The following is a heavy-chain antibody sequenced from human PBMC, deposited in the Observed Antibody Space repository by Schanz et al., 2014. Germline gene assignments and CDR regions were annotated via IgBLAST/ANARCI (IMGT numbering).Heavy chain of an antibody. CDR1: GLIFSTYT. J-gene: IGHJ6*03. Sequence: EVQLVESGGGLVKPGGSLRLSCTTSGLIFSTYTLNWVRQAPGKGLEWVSSISSSSSYISYADSVKGRFTISRDNAKNSLYLQMNSLRAEDTAVYYCARPSDSSWYMDVWGKGTTVTDSS. CDR3: ARPSDSSWYMDV. D-gene: IGHD2-21*02. V-gene: IGHV3-21*02. CDR2: ISSSSSYI.